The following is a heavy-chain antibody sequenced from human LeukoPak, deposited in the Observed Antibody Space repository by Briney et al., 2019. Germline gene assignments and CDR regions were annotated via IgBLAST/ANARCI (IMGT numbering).Heavy chain of an antibody. Sequence: PGGSLRLSCAASGFTFSSYAMSWVRQAPGKGLEWVSAISGSGGSTYYADSVKGRFTISRDNSKNTLYLQMNSLRAEDTAVYYCAKVLTGYYNHPNYDAFDIWGQGTMVTVSS. CDR2: ISGSGGST. V-gene: IGHV3-23*01. D-gene: IGHD3-9*01. J-gene: IGHJ3*02. CDR3: AKVLTGYYNHPNYDAFDI. CDR1: GFTFSSYA.